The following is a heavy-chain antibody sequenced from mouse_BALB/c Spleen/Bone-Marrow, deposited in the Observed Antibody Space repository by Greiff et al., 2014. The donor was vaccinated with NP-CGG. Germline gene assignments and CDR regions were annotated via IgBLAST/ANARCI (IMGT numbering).Heavy chain of an antibody. CDR1: GYSITSDYA. V-gene: IGHV3-2*02. D-gene: IGHD2-4*01. CDR3: ARYDYDGVDD. CDR2: ISYSGST. J-gene: IGHJ2*01. Sequence: EVQLQQSGPGLVKPSQSLSLTCTAPGYSITSDYAWNWIRQFPGNKLEWMGYISYSGSTSYNPSLKSRISITRDTSKNQFFLQLNSVTTEDTATYYCARYDYDGVDDWGQGTTLTVSS.